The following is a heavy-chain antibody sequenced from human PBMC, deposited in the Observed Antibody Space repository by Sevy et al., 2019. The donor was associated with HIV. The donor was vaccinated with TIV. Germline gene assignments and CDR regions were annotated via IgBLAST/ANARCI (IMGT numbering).Heavy chain of an antibody. CDR1: GFAFSSYA. Sequence: GGSLRLSCAASGFAFSSYAMTWVRQAPGKGLEWVSEISGSDGSTYYADSVKGRFTVSRDNSKNTLFLQMNSLRAEDTAVYYCAKDRYDTSAYQDDWGQGTLVTVSS. J-gene: IGHJ4*02. D-gene: IGHD3-22*01. V-gene: IGHV3-23*01. CDR3: AKDRYDTSAYQDD. CDR2: ISGSDGST.